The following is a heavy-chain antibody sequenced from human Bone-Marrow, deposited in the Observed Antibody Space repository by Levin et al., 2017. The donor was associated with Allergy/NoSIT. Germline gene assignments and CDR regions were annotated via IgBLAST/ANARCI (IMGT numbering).Heavy chain of an antibody. CDR2: IYYSGST. J-gene: IGHJ4*02. Sequence: PSETLSLTCTVSGGSISSSSYYWGWIRQPPGKGLEWIGSIYYSGSTYYNPSLKSRVTISVDTSKNQFSLKLSSVTAADTAVYYCASFGRDGYNWGQGTLVTVSS. CDR1: GGSISSSSYY. CDR3: ASFGRDGYN. V-gene: IGHV4-39*01. D-gene: IGHD5-24*01.